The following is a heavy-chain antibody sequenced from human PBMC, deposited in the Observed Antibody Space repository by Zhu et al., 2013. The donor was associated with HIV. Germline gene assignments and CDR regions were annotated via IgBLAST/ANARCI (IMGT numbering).Heavy chain of an antibody. D-gene: IGHD6-25*01. CDR2: IYYSGST. J-gene: IGHJ4*02. V-gene: IGHV4-39*07. Sequence: VQLQESGPGLVKPSETLSLTCTVSGGSISSSSYYWGWIRQPPGKGLEWIGSIYYSGSTYYNPSLKSRVTISVDTSKNQFSLKLSSVTAADTAVYYCAFRRGSDIDYWGQGTLVTVSS. CDR1: GGSISSSSYY. CDR3: AFRRGSDIDY.